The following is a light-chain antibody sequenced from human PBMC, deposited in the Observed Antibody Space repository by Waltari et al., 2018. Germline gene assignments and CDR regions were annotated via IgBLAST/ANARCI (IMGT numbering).Light chain of an antibody. V-gene: IGLV1-40*01. J-gene: IGLJ3*02. Sequence: QSVLTQPPSVSGAPGQRVTISCTGSSSNIGAGYAVHWYQQLPGTAPKLLIYGNTNLPSGVPDPFSGSKSGTSASLAITGLQAEDEADYYCQCYDSSLSGSVFGGGTKLTVL. CDR2: GNT. CDR1: SSNIGAGYA. CDR3: QCYDSSLSGSV.